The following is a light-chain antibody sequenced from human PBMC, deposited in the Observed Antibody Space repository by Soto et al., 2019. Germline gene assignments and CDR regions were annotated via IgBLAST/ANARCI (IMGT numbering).Light chain of an antibody. Sequence: PATLSVSPGERATLSCRASQSFSSNLAWYXXKXAXXXSXXXYGASTRATGIPARFSGSGYGTDFALTISRLEPEDFAVYYCQQYGNSGITFGQGTRLEIK. CDR3: QQYGNSGIT. CDR1: QSFSSN. J-gene: IGKJ5*01. CDR2: GAS. V-gene: IGKV3-15*01.